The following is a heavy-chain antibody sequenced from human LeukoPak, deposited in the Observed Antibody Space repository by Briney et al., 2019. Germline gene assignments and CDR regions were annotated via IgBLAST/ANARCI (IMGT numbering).Heavy chain of an antibody. Sequence: GGSLRLSCAASGFTFSSHEMNWVRQAPGKGLEWVSYISSSGSTIYYADSVKGRFTISRDNAKNSLYLQMNSLRAEDTAVYYCARDWRPEESYFDYWGQGTLVTVSS. CDR2: ISSSGSTI. D-gene: IGHD1-14*01. CDR1: GFTFSSHE. V-gene: IGHV3-48*03. CDR3: ARDWRPEESYFDY. J-gene: IGHJ4*02.